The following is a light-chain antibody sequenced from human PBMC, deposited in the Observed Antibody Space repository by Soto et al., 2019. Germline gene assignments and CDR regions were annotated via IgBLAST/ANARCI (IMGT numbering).Light chain of an antibody. CDR3: SSYAGTVL. J-gene: IGLJ2*01. CDR1: SSDIGGYNF. Sequence: QSVLTQPPSASGSPGQSVTISCTGTSSDIGGYNFVSWYQQHPGKAPKLIIYEVFKRPSGVPDRFSGSKSGNAASLTVSGLQAEDEADYYCSSYAGTVLFGGGTKLNVL. V-gene: IGLV2-8*01. CDR2: EVF.